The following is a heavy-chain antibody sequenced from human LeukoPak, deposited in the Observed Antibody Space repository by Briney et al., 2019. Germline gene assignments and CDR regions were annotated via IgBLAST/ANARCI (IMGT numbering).Heavy chain of an antibody. J-gene: IGHJ4*02. Sequence: GGSLRLSCVASGFTVSSNYMSWVRQAPGKGLEWVSLIYSGGSTYYADSVKGRVTISRDNSKNTLYLQMNSLRAEDTALYYCARGGDAYNAFDYWGQGTLVTVSS. V-gene: IGHV3-66*01. CDR2: IYSGGST. D-gene: IGHD5-24*01. CDR1: GFTVSSNY. CDR3: ARGGDAYNAFDY.